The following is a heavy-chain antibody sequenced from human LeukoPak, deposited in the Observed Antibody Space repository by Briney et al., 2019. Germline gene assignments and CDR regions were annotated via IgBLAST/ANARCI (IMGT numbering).Heavy chain of an antibody. D-gene: IGHD6-6*01. Sequence: GGSLRLSCAASGFTFSSYSMNWVRQAPGKGLEWVSSISSSSSYIYYADSVKGRFTISRDNAKNSLYLQMNSLRAEDTAVYHCAREIAARPDYWGQGTLVTVSS. CDR3: AREIAARPDY. J-gene: IGHJ4*02. V-gene: IGHV3-21*01. CDR2: ISSSSSYI. CDR1: GFTFSSYS.